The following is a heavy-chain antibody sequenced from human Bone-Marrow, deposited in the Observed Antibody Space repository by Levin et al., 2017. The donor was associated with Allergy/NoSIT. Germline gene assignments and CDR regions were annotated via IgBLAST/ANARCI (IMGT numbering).Heavy chain of an antibody. CDR2: VSWNGGKT. CDR3: VRSYSSSWSGWFDA. V-gene: IGHV3-9*01. J-gene: IGHJ5*02. Sequence: SGFSFDDFGMNWVRQRPGKGLEWVSSVSWNGGKTAYADSVKGRFTISRDNTKNSLYLQMDSLRPEDTALYYCVRSYSSSWSGWFDAWGQGTLVNV. D-gene: IGHD2-2*01. CDR1: GFSFDDFG.